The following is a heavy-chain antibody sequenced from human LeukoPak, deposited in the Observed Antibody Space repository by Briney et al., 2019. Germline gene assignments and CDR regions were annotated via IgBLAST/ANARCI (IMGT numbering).Heavy chain of an antibody. V-gene: IGHV3-11*04. CDR1: GFTFSDYY. D-gene: IGHD3-22*01. CDR2: ISSSGTTI. Sequence: GGSLRLSCAASGFTFSDYYMSWIRQAPGKGLEWASYISSSGTTIYYADSVKGRFTISRDNAKNSLYLQMNSLRAEDTAVYYCARGSTNYYDSSGYYPAWGQGTLVTVSS. J-gene: IGHJ4*02. CDR3: ARGSTNYYDSSGYYPA.